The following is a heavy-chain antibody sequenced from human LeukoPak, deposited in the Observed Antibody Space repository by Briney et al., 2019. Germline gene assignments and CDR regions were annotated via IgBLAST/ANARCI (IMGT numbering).Heavy chain of an antibody. D-gene: IGHD3-3*01. Sequence: QSGGSLRLSCAASGFTFRIYAMSWVRQAPGKGLEWVSGISGSDASTFYADSVMGRFTISRDNSMNTLYLQMNNVRAEDAAIYFCARRGSEWNSYFYPMDVWGQGTTVTVSS. V-gene: IGHV3-23*01. CDR3: ARRGSEWNSYFYPMDV. J-gene: IGHJ6*02. CDR2: ISGSDAST. CDR1: GFTFRIYA.